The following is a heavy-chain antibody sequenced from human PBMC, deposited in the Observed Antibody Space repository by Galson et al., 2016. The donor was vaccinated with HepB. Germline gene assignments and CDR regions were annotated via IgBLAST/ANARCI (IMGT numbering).Heavy chain of an antibody. V-gene: IGHV3-30-3*01. CDR1: GFTFSRFP. D-gene: IGHD6-19*01. J-gene: IGHJ6*02. CDR2: ISYDGTYK. CDR3: ARGGAVAGGHYYYYGMDV. Sequence: SLRLSCAASGFTFSRFPMHWVRQAPGKGLEWAALISYDGTYKYYADSVKGRFTLSRDNSKNIMYLQMNSLRAEDTAVYYCARGGAVAGGHYYYYGMDVWGQGTTVTVSS.